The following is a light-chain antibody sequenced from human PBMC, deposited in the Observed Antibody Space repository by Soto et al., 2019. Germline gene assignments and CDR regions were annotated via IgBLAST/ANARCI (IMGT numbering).Light chain of an antibody. CDR1: HAITSY. CDR2: DAS. Sequence: DIQMTQSPSSLSASVGDRVTITCQASHAITSYLNWYQHKPGKAPKLLIYDASILEARVPSRFSGSGSGTDFTFTISILQPEGVATYYCQKCDYLPIFGPGTTVDFK. J-gene: IGKJ3*01. CDR3: QKCDYLPI. V-gene: IGKV1-33*01.